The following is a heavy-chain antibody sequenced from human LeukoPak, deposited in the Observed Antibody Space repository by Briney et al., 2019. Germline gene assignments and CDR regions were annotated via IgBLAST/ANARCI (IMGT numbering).Heavy chain of an antibody. D-gene: IGHD3-10*01. Sequence: ASVKVSCKASGYTFTSYGISWVRQAPGQGLEWMGWISAYNGNTNYAQKLQGRVTMTTDTSTSTAYMELRSLRSDDTAVYYCARGSPYYYGSGSYYFDYWGQGTLVTVSS. V-gene: IGHV1-18*01. CDR1: GYTFTSYG. J-gene: IGHJ4*02. CDR2: ISAYNGNT. CDR3: ARGSPYYYGSGSYYFDY.